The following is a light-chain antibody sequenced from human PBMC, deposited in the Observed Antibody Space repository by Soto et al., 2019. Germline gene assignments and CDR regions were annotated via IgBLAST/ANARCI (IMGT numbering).Light chain of an antibody. J-gene: IGKJ2*01. CDR2: SAS. V-gene: IGKV1-8*01. CDR1: QGISRY. CDR3: QQYYNYPTYN. Sequence: AIRMTKSPSSLSASTGDRVTITCRECQGISRYLAWYQQNPGKAPKLLIYSASPLQSGVPSRFSGSGSVTDLTLTISCLQAEDFATYYCQQYYNYPTYNFGQGTKLEIK.